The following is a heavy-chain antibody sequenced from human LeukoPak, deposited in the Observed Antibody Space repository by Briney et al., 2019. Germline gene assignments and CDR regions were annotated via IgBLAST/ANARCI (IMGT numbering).Heavy chain of an antibody. V-gene: IGHV3-21*04. CDR3: AGGRRDAYNYNY. CDR1: GFTFSSYS. D-gene: IGHD5-24*01. J-gene: IGHJ4*02. CDR2: ISSSSSYI. Sequence: GGSLRLSCAASGFTFSSYSMNWVRQAPGKGLEWVSSISSSSSYIYYADSVKGRFTISRDNAKNSLYLQMNSLRAEDTAVYYCAGGRRDAYNYNYWGQGTLVTVSS.